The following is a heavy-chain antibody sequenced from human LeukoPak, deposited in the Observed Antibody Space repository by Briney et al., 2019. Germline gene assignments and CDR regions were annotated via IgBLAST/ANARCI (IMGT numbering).Heavy chain of an antibody. CDR1: GYTFTSYY. Sequence: ASVKVSCKASGYTFTSYYMHWVRQAPGQGLGWMGIINPSGGSTSYAQKFQGRVTMTRDMSTSTVYMELSSLRSEDTAVYYCARSSYDSSGYSQGWFDPWGQGTLVTVSS. J-gene: IGHJ5*02. D-gene: IGHD3-22*01. V-gene: IGHV1-46*01. CDR3: ARSSYDSSGYSQGWFDP. CDR2: INPSGGST.